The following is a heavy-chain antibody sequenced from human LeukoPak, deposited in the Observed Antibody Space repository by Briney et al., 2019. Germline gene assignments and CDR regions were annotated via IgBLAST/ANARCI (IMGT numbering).Heavy chain of an antibody. D-gene: IGHD6-19*01. Sequence: SETLSLNCAVSRYSISSGYYWGWIRQPPGKGLEWIGSIYHSGSTYYNPSLKSRVTISVDTSKNQFSLKLSSVTAADTAVYYCARVRELVAGTEGFDYWGQGTLVTVSS. J-gene: IGHJ4*02. CDR1: RYSISSGYY. CDR2: IYHSGST. V-gene: IGHV4-38-2*01. CDR3: ARVRELVAGTEGFDY.